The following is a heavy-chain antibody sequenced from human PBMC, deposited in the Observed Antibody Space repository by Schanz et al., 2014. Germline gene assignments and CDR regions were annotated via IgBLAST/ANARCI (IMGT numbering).Heavy chain of an antibody. J-gene: IGHJ4*02. V-gene: IGHV7-4-1*02. CDR2: ISTDIGIP. CDR3: ARVGTGSGWGDSDH. D-gene: IGHD6-19*01. Sequence: QVRLVQSGAEVKKPGASVKVSCKASGYTFTRSGISWVRQAPGQGLEWMGWISTDIGIPTYAQDFTGRFVFSLDTSVSTAYLEISTLRTQDTAVYFCARVGTGSGWGDSDHWGQGTLVTVTS. CDR1: GYTFTRSG.